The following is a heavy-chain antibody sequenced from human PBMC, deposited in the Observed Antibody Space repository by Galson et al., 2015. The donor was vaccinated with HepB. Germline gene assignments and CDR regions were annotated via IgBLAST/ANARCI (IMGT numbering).Heavy chain of an antibody. J-gene: IGHJ5*02. V-gene: IGHV1-46*01. Sequence: SVKVSCKASGYNVTTYYMHWVRQAPGQGLEWMAIFNPSSTSTTYAENFQGRITVTRDTSTNTVNMELISLRSEDTAVYYCARERSRTSGAWWFDPWGQGTVVTVSS. D-gene: IGHD5-12*01. CDR1: GYNVTTYY. CDR3: ARERSRTSGAWWFDP. CDR2: FNPSSTST.